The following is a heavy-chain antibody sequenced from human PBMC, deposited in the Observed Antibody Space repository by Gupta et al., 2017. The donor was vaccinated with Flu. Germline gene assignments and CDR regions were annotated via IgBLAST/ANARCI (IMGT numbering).Heavy chain of an antibody. Sequence: QVQLVESGGGVVQPGRSLSLSCAAAGFTFIRYGMHWVRQAPGKGLEWVAVIWYDGSNKYYADSVKGRFTISRDNSKNTLYLQMNSLRAEDTAVYYCARDQIQLWLPGRLGPWFDPWGQGTLVTVSS. V-gene: IGHV3-33*01. CDR2: IWYDGSNK. J-gene: IGHJ5*02. D-gene: IGHD5-18*01. CDR3: ARDQIQLWLPGRLGPWFDP. CDR1: GFTFIRYG.